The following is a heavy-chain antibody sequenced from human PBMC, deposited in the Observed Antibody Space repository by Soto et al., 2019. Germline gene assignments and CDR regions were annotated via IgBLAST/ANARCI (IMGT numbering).Heavy chain of an antibody. CDR1: GGSFSGYY. Sequence: QVQLQQWGAGLLKPSETLSLTCAVYGGSFSGYYWSWIRQPPGKGLEWIGEINHSGSTNYNPSLKSRVTISVDTSKNQFSLKLSSVTAADTAVYYCARAQGWYYYAWPYAFQHWGQGTLVTVSS. J-gene: IGHJ1*01. CDR2: INHSGST. CDR3: ARAQGWYYYAWPYAFQH. V-gene: IGHV4-34*01. D-gene: IGHD3-10*01.